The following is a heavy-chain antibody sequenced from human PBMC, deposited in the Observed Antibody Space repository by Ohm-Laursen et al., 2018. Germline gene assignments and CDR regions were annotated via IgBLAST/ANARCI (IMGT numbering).Heavy chain of an antibody. CDR2: ISAYNGNT. V-gene: IGHV1-18*01. J-gene: IGHJ6*02. CDR3: ARDPPPTVTPGMDV. CDR1: GYTFTSYG. Sequence: ASVKVSCKASGYTFTSYGISWVRQAPGQGLEWMGWISAYNGNTNYAQKLQGRVTMTTDTSTSTAYMELRSLRSDDTAVYYCARDPPPTVTPGMDVWGQGTTVTVSS. D-gene: IGHD4-17*01.